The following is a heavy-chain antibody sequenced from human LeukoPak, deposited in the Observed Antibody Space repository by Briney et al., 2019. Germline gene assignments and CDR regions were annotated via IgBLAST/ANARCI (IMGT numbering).Heavy chain of an antibody. D-gene: IGHD1-26*01. J-gene: IGHJ4*02. CDR3: ASRKELLGWYYFDY. Sequence: NPGGSLRLSCAASGFSFSSYSMNWVRQAPGKGLEWVSSISSSSSYIYYADSVKGRFTISRDNAKNSLYLQMNSLRAEDTAVYYCASRKELLGWYYFDYWGQGTLVTVSS. CDR1: GFSFSSYS. V-gene: IGHV3-21*01. CDR2: ISSSSSYI.